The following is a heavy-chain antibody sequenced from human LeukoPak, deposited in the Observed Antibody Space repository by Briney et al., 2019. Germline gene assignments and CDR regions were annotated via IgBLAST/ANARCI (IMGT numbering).Heavy chain of an antibody. CDR1: GGSISSYY. Sequence: SEALSLTCTVSGGSISSYYWSWIRQPAGKGLEWIGRIYTSGSTNYNPSLKSRVTMSVDTSKYQFSLKLSSVTAADTAVYYCARERSLAAPLDYWGQGTLVTVSS. V-gene: IGHV4-4*07. J-gene: IGHJ4*02. CDR3: ARERSLAAPLDY. CDR2: IYTSGST. D-gene: IGHD2-15*01.